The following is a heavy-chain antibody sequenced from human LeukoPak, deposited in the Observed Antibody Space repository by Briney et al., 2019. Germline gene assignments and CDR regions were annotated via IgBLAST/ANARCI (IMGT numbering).Heavy chain of an antibody. V-gene: IGHV3-30-3*01. CDR1: GFTFRSYA. J-gene: IGHJ5*02. CDR3: ARAIGYSYGYAGWFDP. D-gene: IGHD5-18*01. Sequence: GGSLRLSCAASGFTFRSYAMHWVRQAPGKGLEWVAVISYDGSNKYYADSVKGRFTISRDNSKNTLYLQMNSLRAEDTAVYYCARAIGYSYGYAGWFDPWGQGTLVTVSS. CDR2: ISYDGSNK.